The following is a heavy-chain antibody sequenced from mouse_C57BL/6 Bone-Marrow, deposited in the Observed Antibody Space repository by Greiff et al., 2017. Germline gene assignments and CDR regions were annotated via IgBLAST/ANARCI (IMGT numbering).Heavy chain of an antibody. CDR3: ASAVPWVFDV. V-gene: IGHV1-64*01. CDR2: IHPNSGST. Sequence: QVQLKQPGAELVKPGASVKLSCKASGYTFTSYWMHWVKQRPGQGLEWIGMIHPNSGSTNYNEKFKSKATLTVDKSSSTAYMQLSSLTSEDSAVYYCASAVPWVFDVWGTGTTVTVSS. CDR1: GYTFTSYW. D-gene: IGHD1-1*01. J-gene: IGHJ1*03.